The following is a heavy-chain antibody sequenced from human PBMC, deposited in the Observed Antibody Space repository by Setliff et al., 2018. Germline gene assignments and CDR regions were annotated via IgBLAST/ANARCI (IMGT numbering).Heavy chain of an antibody. CDR1: GFSISDHY. V-gene: IGHV3-72*01. CDR3: VRAVVIRGSKPLDS. CDR2: TKNKANAGYM. Sequence: PGGSLRLSCAASGFSISDHYMDWVRQAPGKGLEWVGRTKNKANAGYMEYAASVKDRFIISRDDSKNSLYLQMYSLKSDDTAVYYCVRAVVIRGSKPLDSWGQGTLVTVS. D-gene: IGHD3-10*01. J-gene: IGHJ4*02.